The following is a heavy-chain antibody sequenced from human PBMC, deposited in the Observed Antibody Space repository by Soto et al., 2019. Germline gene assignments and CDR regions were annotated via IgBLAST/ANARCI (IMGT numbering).Heavy chain of an antibody. CDR1: GYTFTSYD. D-gene: IGHD6-19*01. Sequence: ASVKVSCKASGYTFTSYDINWVRQATGQGLEWMGWMNPNSGNTGYAQKFQGRVTMTEDTSTDTAYMELSSLRSEDTAVYYCATRVSSGWYYFDYWGQGTLVTV. CDR3: ATRVSSGWYYFDY. V-gene: IGHV1-8*01. CDR2: MNPNSGNT. J-gene: IGHJ4*02.